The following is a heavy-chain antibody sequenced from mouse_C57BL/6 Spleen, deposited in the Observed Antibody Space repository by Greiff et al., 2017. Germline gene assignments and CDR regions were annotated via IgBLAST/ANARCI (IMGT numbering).Heavy chain of an antibody. CDR1: GYTFTSYW. D-gene: IGHD2-3*01. J-gene: IGHJ4*01. V-gene: IGHV1-61*01. Sequence: QVQLQQPGAELVRPGSSVKLSCKASGYTFTSYWMDWVKPRPGQGLEWIGNIYPSDSETHYNQKFKDKATLTVDKSSSTAYMQLSSLTSEDSAVYYCARAADGYYGAMDYWGQGTSVTVSS. CDR3: ARAADGYYGAMDY. CDR2: IYPSDSET.